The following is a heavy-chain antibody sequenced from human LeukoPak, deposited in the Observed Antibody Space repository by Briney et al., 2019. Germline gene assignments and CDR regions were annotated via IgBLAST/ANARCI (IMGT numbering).Heavy chain of an antibody. D-gene: IGHD1-26*01. V-gene: IGHV3-21*01. J-gene: IGHJ4*02. Sequence: PGGSLRLSCAASGFTFGSYSMNWVHRAPGKGLEWVSSISSSSSYIYYADSVKGRFTISRDNAKNSLYLQMNSLRAEDTAVYYCARGIQRRIVGATKGGDYWGQGTLVTVSS. CDR3: ARGIQRRIVGATKGGDY. CDR2: ISSSSSYI. CDR1: GFTFGSYS.